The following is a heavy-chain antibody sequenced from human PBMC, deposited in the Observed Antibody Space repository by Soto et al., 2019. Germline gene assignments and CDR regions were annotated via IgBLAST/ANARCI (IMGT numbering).Heavy chain of an antibody. D-gene: IGHD3-22*01. Sequence: GGSLRLSCAASGFTFSSYGMHWVRQAPGKGLEWVAVIWYDGSNKYYADSVKGRFTISRDNSKNTLYLQMNSLRAEDTAVYYCARHPYYYDSSGYYRLYYYYGMDVWGQGTTVTVSS. J-gene: IGHJ6*02. V-gene: IGHV3-33*01. CDR3: ARHPYYYDSSGYYRLYYYYGMDV. CDR2: IWYDGSNK. CDR1: GFTFSSYG.